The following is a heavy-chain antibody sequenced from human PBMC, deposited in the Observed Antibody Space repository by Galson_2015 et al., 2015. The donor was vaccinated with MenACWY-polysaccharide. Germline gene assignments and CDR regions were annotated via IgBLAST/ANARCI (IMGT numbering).Heavy chain of an antibody. Sequence: ETLSLTCTVSGGSISSSSYYWGWIRQPPGKGLEWIGTIYYGGSTFYNPSLKSRVTISVDTSKNQFSLKLTSVTAADTAVYYCARQGGSGRSHDYWGQGTLVTVSS. J-gene: IGHJ4*02. CDR1: GGSISSSSYY. CDR2: IYYGGST. CDR3: ARQGGSGRSHDY. D-gene: IGHD5-12*01. V-gene: IGHV4-39*01.